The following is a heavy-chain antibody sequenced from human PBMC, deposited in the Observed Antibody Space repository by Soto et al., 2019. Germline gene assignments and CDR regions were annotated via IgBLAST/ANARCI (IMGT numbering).Heavy chain of an antibody. J-gene: IGHJ4*02. CDR3: ATMKRARLDS. D-gene: IGHD6-25*01. Sequence: QEQVVQSGPAMKEPGSSVKVSCRASGIMSSGYGFSWVRQAPGQGLEWVGRINPTLDSTQYAQNLQGRVSITVDKSTDTAYLEVTSLRLDDTAIYFCATMKRARLDSWGRGTGVTVSS. V-gene: IGHV1-69*09. CDR2: INPTLDST. CDR1: GIMSSGYG.